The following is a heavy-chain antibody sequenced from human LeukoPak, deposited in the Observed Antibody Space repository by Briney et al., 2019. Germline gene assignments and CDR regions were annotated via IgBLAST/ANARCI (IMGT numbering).Heavy chain of an antibody. CDR3: AKDLYTVVTPPFDY. V-gene: IGHV3-23*01. D-gene: IGHD4-23*01. CDR1: GFTFSRYA. J-gene: IGHJ4*02. CDR2: ISGRGGST. Sequence: GGSLRLSRAASGFTFSRYAMSWVRQAPGKGLEWASAISGRGGSTYYADSVKGRFTISRDNSKNTLYLQMNSLRAEDTAVYYCAKDLYTVVTPPFDYWGQGTLVTVSS.